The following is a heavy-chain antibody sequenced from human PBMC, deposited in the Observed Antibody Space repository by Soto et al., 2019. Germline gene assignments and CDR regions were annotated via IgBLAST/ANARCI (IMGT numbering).Heavy chain of an antibody. J-gene: IGHJ4*02. CDR2: IIPIFGTA. Sequence: GASVKVSCKASGGTFSSYAISWVRQAPGQGPEWMGGIIPIFGTANYAQKFQGRVTITADESTSTAYMELSSLRSEDTAVYYCARDAGNRNYGYYFDYWGQGTLVTVSS. CDR1: GGTFSSYA. CDR3: ARDAGNRNYGYYFDY. D-gene: IGHD1-7*01. V-gene: IGHV1-69*13.